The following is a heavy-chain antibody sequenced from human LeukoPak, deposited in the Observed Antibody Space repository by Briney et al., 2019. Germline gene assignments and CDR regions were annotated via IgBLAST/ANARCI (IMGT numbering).Heavy chain of an antibody. CDR1: GGSISSGGYY. D-gene: IGHD6-19*01. Sequence: SETLSLTCTVSGGSISSGGYYWSWIRQHPGKGLEWIGYIYYSGSTYYNPSLKSRVTISVDTSKNQFSLKLSSVTAADTAVYYCARAIPSGYSSGWLDYWGQGTLVPVSS. J-gene: IGHJ4*02. V-gene: IGHV4-31*03. CDR3: ARAIPSGYSSGWLDY. CDR2: IYYSGST.